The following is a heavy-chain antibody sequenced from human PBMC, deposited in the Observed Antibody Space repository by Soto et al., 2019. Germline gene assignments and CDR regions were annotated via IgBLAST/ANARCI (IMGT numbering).Heavy chain of an antibody. CDR3: ARVTTLVTGFDY. CDR2: IYSTGST. V-gene: IGHV4-59*01. D-gene: IGHD1-1*01. Sequence: SXTLSLACTASGDSSSTYYWDWIRQPPGKGLEWIGYIYSTGSTNYSPSLKSRVTISVDTSKNQFSLKLSSVTAADTAVYYCARVTTLVTGFDYWGQGTLVTVSS. J-gene: IGHJ4*02. CDR1: GDSSSTYY.